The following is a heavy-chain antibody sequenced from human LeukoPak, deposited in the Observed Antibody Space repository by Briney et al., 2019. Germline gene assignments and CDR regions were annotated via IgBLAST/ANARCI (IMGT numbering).Heavy chain of an antibody. Sequence: PGGSLRLSCAASGFTFSTYWMSWVRQAPGKGLEWVANIQQDGIKKYYVDSVKGRFTISRDNAKNSVYLQMSSLRAEDTGVYYCATTLNIATPGHLWGQGALVTVSS. CDR1: GFTFSTYW. V-gene: IGHV3-7*01. J-gene: IGHJ4*02. CDR2: IQQDGIKK. CDR3: ATTLNIATPGHL. D-gene: IGHD6-13*01.